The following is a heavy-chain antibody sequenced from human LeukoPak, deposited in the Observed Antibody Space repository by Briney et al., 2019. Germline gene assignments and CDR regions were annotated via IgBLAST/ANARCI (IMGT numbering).Heavy chain of an antibody. CDR3: AKDPGMAVYSYGYDAFDI. J-gene: IGHJ3*02. CDR2: ISYNGHNK. V-gene: IGHV3-30*18. Sequence: PGGSLRLSCAASGFTFSSYGMHWVRQAPGKGLEWVAVISYNGHNKYSADSVKDRFTISRDNSKNTLYLQMNSLRSEDTAIYYCAKDPGMAVYSYGYDAFDIWGQGTMVTVSS. D-gene: IGHD5-18*01. CDR1: GFTFSSYG.